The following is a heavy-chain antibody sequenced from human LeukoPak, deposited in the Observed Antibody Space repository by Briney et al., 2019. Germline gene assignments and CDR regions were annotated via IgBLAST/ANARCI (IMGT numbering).Heavy chain of an antibody. D-gene: IGHD3-16*01. CDR1: GYTFTGYY. V-gene: IGHV1-2*02. J-gene: IGHJ6*03. CDR2: INPNSGGT. Sequence: ASVKVSCKASGYTFTGYYMHWVRQAPGQGLEWMGWINPNSGGTNYAQKFQGRVTMTRDTSISTAYMELSRLRSDDTAVYYCARVSHKGGSYYYYYYMDVWAKGTTVTVSS. CDR3: ARVSHKGGSYYYYYYMDV.